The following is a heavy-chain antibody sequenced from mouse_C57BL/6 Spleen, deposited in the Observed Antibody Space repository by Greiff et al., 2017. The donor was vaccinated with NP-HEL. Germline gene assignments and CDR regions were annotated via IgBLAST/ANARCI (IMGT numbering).Heavy chain of an antibody. CDR2: INPSSGYT. Sequence: QVQLQQSGAELARPGASVKMSCKASGYTFTSYTMHRVKQRPGQGLEWIGYINPSSGYTKYNQKFKDKATLTADKSSSTAYMQLSSLTSEDSAVYYCAREVDYAGWLAYWGQGTLVTVSA. CDR3: AREVDYAGWLAY. V-gene: IGHV1-4*01. D-gene: IGHD2-4*01. J-gene: IGHJ3*01. CDR1: GYTFTSYT.